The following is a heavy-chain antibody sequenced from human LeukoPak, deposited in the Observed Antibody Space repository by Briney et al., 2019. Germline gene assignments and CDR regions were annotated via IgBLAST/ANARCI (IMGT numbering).Heavy chain of an antibody. CDR3: ARGVDYYYYYGMDV. Sequence: TSETLSLTCAVYGGSFSGYYWSWTRQPPGKGLEWIGEINHSGSTNYNPSLKSRVTISVDTSKNQFSLKLSSVTAADTAVYYCARGVDYYYYYGMDVWGQGTTVTVSS. V-gene: IGHV4-34*01. J-gene: IGHJ6*02. CDR2: INHSGST. CDR1: GGSFSGYY.